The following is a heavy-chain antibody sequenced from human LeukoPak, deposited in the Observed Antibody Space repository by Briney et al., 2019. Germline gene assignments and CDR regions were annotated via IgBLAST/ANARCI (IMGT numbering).Heavy chain of an antibody. J-gene: IGHJ6*04. V-gene: IGHV3-23*01. D-gene: IGHD2-15*01. CDR2: ISGSGGST. CDR1: GFTFSNAW. Sequence: PGGSLRLSCAASGFTFSNAWMSWVRQAPGKGLEWVSAISGSGGSTYYADSVKGRFTISRDNSKNTLYLQMNSLRAEDTAVYYCAKGGGSWSEYYYYGMDVWGKGTTVTVSS. CDR3: AKGGGSWSEYYYYGMDV.